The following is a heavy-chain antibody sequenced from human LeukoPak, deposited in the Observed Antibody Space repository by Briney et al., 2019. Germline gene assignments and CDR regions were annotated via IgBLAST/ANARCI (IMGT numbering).Heavy chain of an antibody. CDR3: AKDLHTSGWLHDFDY. CDR2: MSYDGSNK. CDR1: GFTFRSYG. J-gene: IGHJ4*02. Sequence: PGGFLRLSCAASGFTFRSYGMHWVRQAPGKGLEWVAVMSYDGSNKYYADSVKGRFTISRDNSKNTLYLQMNSLRAEDTAVYYCAKDLHTSGWLHDFDYWGQGTLVTVSS. V-gene: IGHV3-30*18. D-gene: IGHD6-19*01.